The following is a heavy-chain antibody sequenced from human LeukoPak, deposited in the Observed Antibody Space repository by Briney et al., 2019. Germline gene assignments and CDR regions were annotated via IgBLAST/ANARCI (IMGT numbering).Heavy chain of an antibody. CDR2: IYYSGST. Sequence: KPSETLSLTCTVSGGSISSYYWSWIRQPPGKGLEWIGNIYYSGSTNYNPSLKSRVTISVDTSKNQFSLKLSSVTAADTAVYYCARVVSLRYFDWLSFPDYFDHWGQGTLVTVSS. J-gene: IGHJ4*02. CDR3: ARVVSLRYFDWLSFPDYFDH. CDR1: GGSISSYY. D-gene: IGHD3-9*01. V-gene: IGHV4-59*12.